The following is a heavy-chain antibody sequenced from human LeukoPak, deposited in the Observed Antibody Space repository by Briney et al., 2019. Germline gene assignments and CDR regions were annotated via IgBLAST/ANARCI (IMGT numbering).Heavy chain of an antibody. CDR3: ARTGFDLLSGYYGARYFFDY. CDR1: GFTFSDYY. CDR2: AGSSGSPM. V-gene: IGHV3-11*01. J-gene: IGHJ4*02. Sequence: GGSLRLSCAASGFTFSDYYMSWLRQAPGKGLEWISYAGSSGSPMNYADSVKGRFTISKDNAENSLYLQMNSLRAEDTAMYYCARTGFDLLSGYYGARYFFDYWGQGTLVTVSS. D-gene: IGHD3-9*01.